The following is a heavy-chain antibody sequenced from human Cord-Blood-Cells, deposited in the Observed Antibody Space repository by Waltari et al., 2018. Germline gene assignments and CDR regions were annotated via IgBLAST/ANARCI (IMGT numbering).Heavy chain of an antibody. CDR1: GGTFSSYA. CDR2: ILPIFGTA. D-gene: IGHD3-3*01. Sequence: QVQLVQSGAEVKKPGSSVKVSCKASGGTFSSYAISWVRQAPGQGLEWMGGILPIFGTANYAQKFGGRVTITADESTSTAYMELSSLRSEDTAVYYCARSMAEDFWSGYYKGAFDIWGQGTMVTVSS. J-gene: IGHJ3*02. V-gene: IGHV1-69*01. CDR3: ARSMAEDFWSGYYKGAFDI.